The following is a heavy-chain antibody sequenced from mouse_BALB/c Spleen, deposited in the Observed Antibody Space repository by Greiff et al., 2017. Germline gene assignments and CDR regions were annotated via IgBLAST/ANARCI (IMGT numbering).Heavy chain of an antibody. CDR1: GYTFTSYW. CDR2: IYPSDSYT. Sequence: QVQLQQPGAELVRPGASVKLSCKASGYTFTSYWINWVKQRPGQGLEWIGNIYPSDSYTNYNQKFKDKATLTVDKSSSTAYMQLSSPTSEDSAVYYCTRGAYGNYDYAMDYWGQGTSVTVSS. CDR3: TRGAYGNYDYAMDY. J-gene: IGHJ4*01. V-gene: IGHV1-69*02. D-gene: IGHD2-1*01.